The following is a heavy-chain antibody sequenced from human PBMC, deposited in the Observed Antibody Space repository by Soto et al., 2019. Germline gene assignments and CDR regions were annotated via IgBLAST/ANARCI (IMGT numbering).Heavy chain of an antibody. Sequence: PSETLSLTCSVSGGSISGFYWGWIRQPPGRGLEYIGYIHYSGGSNYNPSLRSRVTMSVDTSKNQFSLRLNSVTDADTAVYYCARHYGSGSYPLDYWGRGTLVTVSS. V-gene: IGHV4-59*08. CDR2: IHYSGGS. CDR1: GGSISGFY. J-gene: IGHJ4*02. CDR3: ARHYGSGSYPLDY. D-gene: IGHD3-10*01.